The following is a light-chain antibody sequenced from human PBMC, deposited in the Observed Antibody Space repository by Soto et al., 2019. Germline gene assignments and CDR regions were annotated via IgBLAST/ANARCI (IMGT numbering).Light chain of an antibody. Sequence: EIVMTQSPATLSVSPGERATLSCRASQSVSSNLAWYQQKPGQAPRLLIYGASTRATGIPARFSGSGSGTEFTLTISSLQSEAFAVYYSQQYNNWPPITFGQGTQLEIK. CDR2: GAS. CDR1: QSVSSN. V-gene: IGKV3-15*01. CDR3: QQYNNWPPIT. J-gene: IGKJ2*01.